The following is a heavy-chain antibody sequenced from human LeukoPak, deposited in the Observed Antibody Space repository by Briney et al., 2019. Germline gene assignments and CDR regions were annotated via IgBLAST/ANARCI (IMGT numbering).Heavy chain of an antibody. CDR3: ARDRTIVPAARNWFDP. V-gene: IGHV1-69*04. J-gene: IGHJ5*02. CDR2: IIPILGIA. Sequence: ASVKVSCKASGGTFSSYAISWVRQAPGQGLEWMGRIIPILGIANYAQKFQGRVTITADKSTSTAYMELSSLRSEDTAVYYCARDRTIVPAARNWFDPWGQGTLVTVSS. D-gene: IGHD2-2*01. CDR1: GGTFSSYA.